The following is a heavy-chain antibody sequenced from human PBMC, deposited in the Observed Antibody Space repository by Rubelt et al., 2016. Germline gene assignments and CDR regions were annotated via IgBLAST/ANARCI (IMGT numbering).Heavy chain of an antibody. V-gene: IGHV1-69*04. CDR2: IIPILGMA. D-gene: IGHD6-13*01. CDR3: ARDRGYSSSSPFDP. CDR1: GYTFTSYA. J-gene: IGHJ5*02. Sequence: KASGYTFTSYAMHWVRQAPGQGLEWMGRIIPILGMANYAQKFQGRVTITADESTSTAYMELSSLRSEDTAVYYCARDRGYSSSSPFDPWGQGTLVTVSS.